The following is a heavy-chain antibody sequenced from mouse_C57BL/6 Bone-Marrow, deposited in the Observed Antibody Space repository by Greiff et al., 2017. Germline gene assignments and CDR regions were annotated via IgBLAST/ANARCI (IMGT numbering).Heavy chain of an antibody. CDR1: GFTFSNYW. J-gene: IGHJ2*01. V-gene: IGHV6-3*01. Sequence: EVKVEESGGGLVQPGGSMKLSCVASGFTFSNYWMNWVRQSPEKGLEWVAQIRLKSDNYATHYAESVKGRFTISRDDSKSRVYLQMNNLRAEDTGIYYCTGVITTYYFDYWGQGTTLTVSS. CDR3: TGVITTYYFDY. CDR2: IRLKSDNYAT. D-gene: IGHD2-4*01.